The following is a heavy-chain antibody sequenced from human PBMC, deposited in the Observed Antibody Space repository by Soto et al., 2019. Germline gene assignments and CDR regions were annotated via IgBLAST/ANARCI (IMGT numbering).Heavy chain of an antibody. CDR1: GYAFSDTF. D-gene: IGHD1-1*01. CDR2: INPIGDRV. CDR3: ARARIGTLIVFDY. V-gene: IGHV1-46*01. J-gene: IGHJ4*02. Sequence: QVQLVQSGAEVKTPGASVKVSCKTSGYAFSDTFIHWLRQAPGHGLEWMGMINPIGDRVTYAQTFQGRVTMTKDTSTSTVYMELNSLRSEETGVYYCARARIGTLIVFDYLGQGTLVTVSS.